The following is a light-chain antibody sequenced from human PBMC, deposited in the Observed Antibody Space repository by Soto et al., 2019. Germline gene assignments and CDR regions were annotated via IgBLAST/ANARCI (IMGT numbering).Light chain of an antibody. CDR1: QDISSY. V-gene: IGKV1-9*01. J-gene: IGKJ4*01. CDR3: QQLNSYPLT. Sequence: DIQLTQSPSFLSASVGDRVTITCRASQDISSYLAWYQQKPGKAPNLLIYAASTLQSGVPSRFSGSGSGTEFTLTITSLQPGDFASYYCQQLNSYPLTFGGGTKVEIK. CDR2: AAS.